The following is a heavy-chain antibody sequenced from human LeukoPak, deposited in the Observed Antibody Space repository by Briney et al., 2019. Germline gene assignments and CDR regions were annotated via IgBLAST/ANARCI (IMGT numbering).Heavy chain of an antibody. CDR3: AKSDDSSGQYYFDY. CDR2: ISDSGGST. Sequence: GGSLRLSCAASGFTFSSYGMSWVRQAPGKGLEWVSAISDSGGSTYYADSVKGRFTISRDNSKNTLYLQMNSLRAEDTAVYYCAKSDDSSGQYYFDYWGQGTLVTVSS. J-gene: IGHJ4*02. D-gene: IGHD3-22*01. V-gene: IGHV3-23*01. CDR1: GFTFSSYG.